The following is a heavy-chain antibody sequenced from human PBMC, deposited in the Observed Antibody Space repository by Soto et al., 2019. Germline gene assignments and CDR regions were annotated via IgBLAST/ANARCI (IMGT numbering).Heavy chain of an antibody. CDR2: INPNSGGT. CDR1: GYTFTGYS. J-gene: IGHJ5*02. V-gene: IGHV1-2*02. D-gene: IGHD3-3*01. CDR3: ARDVFQFVEWLLSEPHNWFDP. Sequence: ASVKVSCKASGYTFTGYSMHWVRQAPGQGLEWMGGINPNSGGTNYAQKFQGRVTMTRDTSISTAYMELSRLRSDDTAVYYGARDVFQFVEWLLSEPHNWFDPWGQGTRGTVAS.